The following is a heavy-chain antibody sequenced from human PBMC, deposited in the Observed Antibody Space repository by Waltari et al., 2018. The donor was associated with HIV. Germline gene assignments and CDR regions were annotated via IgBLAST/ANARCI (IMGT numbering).Heavy chain of an antibody. V-gene: IGHV3-48*01. D-gene: IGHD2-8*01. CDR3: ARGDLGYCTNGVCPY. CDR2: ISSSSSTI. CDR1: GFTFSSYS. J-gene: IGHJ4*02. Sequence: EVQLVESGGGLVQPGGSLRLSCAASGFTFSSYSMNWVRQAPGKGLEWVSYISSSSSTIYYADSVKGRFTISRDNAKNSLYLQMNSLRAEDTAVYYCARGDLGYCTNGVCPYWGQGTLVTVSS.